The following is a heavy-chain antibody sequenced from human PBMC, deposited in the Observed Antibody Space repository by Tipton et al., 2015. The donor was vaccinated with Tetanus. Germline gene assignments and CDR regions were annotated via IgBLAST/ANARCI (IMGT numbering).Heavy chain of an antibody. CDR2: ISYSSTSI. J-gene: IGHJ5*01. V-gene: IGHV3-48*02. CDR3: ARRGEARANWFDS. CDR1: GFSFRDFG. D-gene: IGHD2-21*01. Sequence: SLRLSCAGSGFSFRDFGMNWVRQSPGKGLGWISYISYSSTSIYYADSVKGRFAASRDNAKNSLYLQMNTLRDDDTAVYYCARRGEARANWFDSWGQGTLVTVSS.